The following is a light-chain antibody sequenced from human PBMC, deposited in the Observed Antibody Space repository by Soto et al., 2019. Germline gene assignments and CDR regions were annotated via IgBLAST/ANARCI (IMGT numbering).Light chain of an antibody. CDR2: EVT. CDR3: SSHTSTSTIYV. Sequence: QSALTQPASVSGSPGQSITISCTGTSSDIGTYNYVSWYQHHPGKAPKLMIYEVTNRPSGVSHRFSASKSGNTASLTISGLQAEDEADYYCSSHTSTSTIYVFGTGTKVTVL. CDR1: SSDIGTYNY. V-gene: IGLV2-14*01. J-gene: IGLJ1*01.